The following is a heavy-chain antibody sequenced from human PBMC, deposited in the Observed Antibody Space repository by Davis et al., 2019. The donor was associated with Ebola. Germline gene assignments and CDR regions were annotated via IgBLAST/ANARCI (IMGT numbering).Heavy chain of an antibody. CDR3: ARDRYDFWSGYYGLDY. V-gene: IGHV4-39*07. Sequence: PSETLSLTCTVSGGSISSYYWGWIRQPPGKGLEWIGSIYYSGSTYYNPSLKSRVTISVDTSKNQFSLKLSSVTAADTAVYYCARDRYDFWSGYYGLDYWGQGTLVTVSS. CDR2: IYYSGST. D-gene: IGHD3-3*01. CDR1: GGSISSYY. J-gene: IGHJ4*02.